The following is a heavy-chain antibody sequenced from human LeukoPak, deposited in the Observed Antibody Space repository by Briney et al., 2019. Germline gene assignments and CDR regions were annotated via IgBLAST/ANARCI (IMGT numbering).Heavy chain of an antibody. D-gene: IGHD5-24*01. J-gene: IGHJ3*02. CDR2: INPNSGGT. CDR3: ARDLRADVLAFDI. V-gene: IGHV1-2*02. Sequence: GASVKVSCKASGYTFTGYYMHWVRQAPGQGLEWMGWINPNSGGTNYAQKFQGRVTMTRDTSISTAYMELSRLRSDDTAVYYCARDLRADVLAFDIWGQGTMVTVSS. CDR1: GYTFTGYY.